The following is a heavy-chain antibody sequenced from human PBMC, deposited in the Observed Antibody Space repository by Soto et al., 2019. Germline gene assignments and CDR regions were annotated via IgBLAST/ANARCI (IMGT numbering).Heavy chain of an antibody. CDR3: ARDGGRHSGGIDY. CDR2: IIPIFGTA. D-gene: IGHD1-26*01. J-gene: IGHJ4*02. CDR1: GGTFSSYS. Sequence: QVQLVQSGAEVKKPGSSVNVSCKASGGTFSSYSINWVRQAPGQGLEWMGEIIPIFGTANYAQKFQGRVTIAADECTSTAYMELSSLRSEDTAVYYCARDGGRHSGGIDYWGQGTLVTVSS. V-gene: IGHV1-69*01.